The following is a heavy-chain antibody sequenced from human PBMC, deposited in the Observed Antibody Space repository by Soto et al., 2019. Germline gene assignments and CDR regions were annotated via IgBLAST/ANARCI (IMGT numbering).Heavy chain of an antibody. CDR2: IHHSGTT. CDR1: GDSVSSGSYY. CDR3: ARGGGYCGSTSCYTYFFDY. J-gene: IGHJ4*02. V-gene: IGHV4-61*01. Sequence: PSETLSLTCTVSGDSVSSGSYYWSWIRQPPGKGLEWIAYIHHSGTTNYNPSLKSRVTISVDTSKNQFSLKLTSVTAADTAMFYCARGGGYCGSTSCYTYFFDYWGQGAMVTVYS. D-gene: IGHD2-2*01.